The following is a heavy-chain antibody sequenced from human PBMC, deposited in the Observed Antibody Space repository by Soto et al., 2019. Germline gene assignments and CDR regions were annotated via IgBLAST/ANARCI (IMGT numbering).Heavy chain of an antibody. V-gene: IGHV5-51*01. CDR3: ASAISYDHQYYFDY. Sequence: GEFLKICCKGSGYSFTSYWIGWVRQMPGKGLEWMGIIYPGDSDTRYSTSFQGQVTISADKSISTAYQQWSSLKASDTAMYYCASAISYDHQYYFDYWGQGTLVTVSS. CDR2: IYPGDSDT. CDR1: GYSFTSYW. J-gene: IGHJ4*02. D-gene: IGHD3-3*01.